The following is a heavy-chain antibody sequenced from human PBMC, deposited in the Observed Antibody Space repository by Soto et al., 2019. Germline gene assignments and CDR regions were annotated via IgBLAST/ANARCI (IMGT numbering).Heavy chain of an antibody. J-gene: IGHJ4*02. CDR2: IRSKTNSFAT. CDR1: GFTFSGSA. Sequence: EVQLVESGGGLVQPGGSLKLSCAASGFTFSGSAIHWVRQASGKGLEWVGRIRSKTNSFATAYTASVNGRFTISRDDSKSTAYLQMNSLKTEDTAVYYCSRPVVGNTGDYWGQGTLVTVSS. D-gene: IGHD1-26*01. CDR3: SRPVVGNTGDY. V-gene: IGHV3-73*02.